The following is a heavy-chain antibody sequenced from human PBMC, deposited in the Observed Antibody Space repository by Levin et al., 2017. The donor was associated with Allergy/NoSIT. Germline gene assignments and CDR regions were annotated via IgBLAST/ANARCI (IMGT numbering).Heavy chain of an antibody. CDR2: ISTSSTYI. J-gene: IGHJ4*02. CDR1: GFDFSTSS. V-gene: IGHV3-21*01. D-gene: IGHD1-26*01. Sequence: GESLKISCATSGFDFSTSSMTWVRQAPGRGLQWVLTISTSSTYIYQADSVKGRFTISRDNAKKSLYLQMDSLRADDTAVYYCARERGGSYADYWGQGTLVTVSS. CDR3: ARERGGSYADY.